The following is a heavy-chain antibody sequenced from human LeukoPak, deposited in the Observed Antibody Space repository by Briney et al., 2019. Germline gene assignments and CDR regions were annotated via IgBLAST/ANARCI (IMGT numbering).Heavy chain of an antibody. D-gene: IGHD6-19*01. Sequence: GGSLRLSCAASGFTFSSYAMRWVRQAPGKGLEWVSAISGSGGSTYYADSVKGRFTISRDNSQNTLYLQMNSLRAEDTAVYYCAKGPHRIAVAGTGGYMDVWGKGTTVTVSS. V-gene: IGHV3-23*01. CDR1: GFTFSSYA. CDR3: AKGPHRIAVAGTGGYMDV. CDR2: ISGSGGST. J-gene: IGHJ6*03.